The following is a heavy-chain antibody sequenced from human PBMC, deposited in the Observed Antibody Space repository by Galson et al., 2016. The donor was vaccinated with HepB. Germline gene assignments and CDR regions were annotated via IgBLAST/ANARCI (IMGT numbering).Heavy chain of an antibody. J-gene: IGHJ4*02. CDR3: AKDQKRRLLSPITVAGTDY. D-gene: IGHD6-19*01. V-gene: IGHV3-23*01. Sequence: SLRLSCAASGFTFTIYAMTWVRQAPGKGLEWVSAISGSGANTYYADSVKGRFTISRDNSKNTLYLQMNSLRAEDTAVYYCAKDQKRRLLSPITVAGTDYWGQGTLVTVSS. CDR2: ISGSGANT. CDR1: GFTFTIYA.